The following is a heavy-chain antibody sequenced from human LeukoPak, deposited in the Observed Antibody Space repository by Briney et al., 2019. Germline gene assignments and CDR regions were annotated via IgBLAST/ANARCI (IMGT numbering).Heavy chain of an antibody. CDR3: ARSPYYYYGMDV. CDR2: INHSGST. CDR1: GGSFSGYY. Sequence: KPSETLSLTCAVYGGSFSGYYWSWIRQPPGKGLEWIGEINHSGSTNYNPSPKSRVTISVDTSNNHYSLMLSSVSAADSAVYYCARSPYYYYGMDVWGQGTTVTVSS. J-gene: IGHJ6*02. V-gene: IGHV4-34*01.